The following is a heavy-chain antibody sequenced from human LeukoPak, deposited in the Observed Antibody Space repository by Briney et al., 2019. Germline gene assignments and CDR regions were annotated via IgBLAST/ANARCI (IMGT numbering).Heavy chain of an antibody. Sequence: GGSLRLSCAASGFTFSSYAMSWVRQAPGKVLEWVSAISGSGGSTYYADSVKGRFTISRDNSKNTLYLQMNSLRAEDTGGKYCAKRGGSLYYFDYWGQGTLVTVSS. J-gene: IGHJ4*02. CDR3: AKRGGSLYYFDY. V-gene: IGHV3-23*01. CDR1: GFTFSSYA. D-gene: IGHD3-10*01. CDR2: ISGSGGST.